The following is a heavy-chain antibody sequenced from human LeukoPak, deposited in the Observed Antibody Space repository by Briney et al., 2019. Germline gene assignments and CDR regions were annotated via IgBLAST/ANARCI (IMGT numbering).Heavy chain of an antibody. Sequence: PGWSVRLSCVASGWTFRSYALSWVRQAPAKGLEWVCVISECGGSKYYADSVKGRLAIYRDNSKHTQYLPMNSLRGEDTAVCYCAKDSIGEGFDTWGQGTLVTVSS. V-gene: IGHV3-23*01. J-gene: IGHJ5*02. D-gene: IGHD3-3*01. CDR1: GWTFRSYA. CDR2: ISECGGSK. CDR3: AKDSIGEGFDT.